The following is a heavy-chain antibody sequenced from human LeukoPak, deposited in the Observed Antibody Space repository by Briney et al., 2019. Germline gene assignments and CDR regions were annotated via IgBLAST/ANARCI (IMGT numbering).Heavy chain of an antibody. J-gene: IGHJ4*02. CDR3: AKSVRVYCSSINCHLFDY. Sequence: GGSLRLSCAASGFTLSSYAMHWVHQAPGKGLEWVAVISYDGSNKYYADSVKGRFTISRDNPKNTLYLQMNSLRAEDTAVYYCAKSVRVYCSSINCHLFDYWGQGTLVTVSS. V-gene: IGHV3-30-3*02. CDR1: GFTLSSYA. D-gene: IGHD2-2*01. CDR2: ISYDGSNK.